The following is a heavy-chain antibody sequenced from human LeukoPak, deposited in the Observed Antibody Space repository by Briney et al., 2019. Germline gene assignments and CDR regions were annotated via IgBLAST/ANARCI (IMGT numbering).Heavy chain of an antibody. Sequence: ASVKVSCKASGYTFTGYYMHWVRQAPGQGLEWMGWINPNSGGTNYAQKFQGRVTMTRDTSISTAYMELSRLRSDDTAVHYCARDAFIAATHGWSDYWGQGTLVTVSS. CDR1: GYTFTGYY. CDR2: INPNSGGT. CDR3: ARDAFIAATHGWSDY. J-gene: IGHJ4*02. V-gene: IGHV1-2*02. D-gene: IGHD6-6*01.